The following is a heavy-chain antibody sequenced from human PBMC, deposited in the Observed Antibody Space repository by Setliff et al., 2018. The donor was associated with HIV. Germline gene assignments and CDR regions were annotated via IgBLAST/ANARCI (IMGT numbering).Heavy chain of an antibody. V-gene: IGHV1-8*01. CDR3: ARVPTNPDFYYYYMDV. CDR1: GYTFTSYD. J-gene: IGHJ6*03. CDR2: MNPNSGNT. Sequence: ASVKVSCKASGYTFTSYDINWVRQATGQGLEWMGWMNPNSGNTGYAQKFQGRVTMTRNTSISTAYMELSGLISEDAAVYYCARVPTNPDFYYYYMDVWGKGTTVTVSS.